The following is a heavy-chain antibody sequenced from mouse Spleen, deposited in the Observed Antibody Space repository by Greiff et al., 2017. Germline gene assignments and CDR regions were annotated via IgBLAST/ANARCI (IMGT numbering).Heavy chain of an antibody. J-gene: IGHJ3*01. D-gene: IGHD2-4*01. CDR1: GYTFTDHT. Sequence: VQLQQSDAELVKPGASVKISCKVSGYTFTDHTIHWMKQRPEQGLEWIGYIYPRDGSTKYNEKFKNKATLTVDTSSSTAYMQISSLTSEDYAVYYCARWGDYDGFTYWGQGTLVTVSA. V-gene: IGHV1-78*01. CDR3: ARWGDYDGFTY. CDR2: IYPRDGST.